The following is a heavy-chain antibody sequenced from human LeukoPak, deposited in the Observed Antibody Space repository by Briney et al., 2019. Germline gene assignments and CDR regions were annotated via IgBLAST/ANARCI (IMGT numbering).Heavy chain of an antibody. CDR3: ARPNYYDTDYFDL. CDR1: GGSISSSSYY. J-gene: IGHJ4*02. CDR2: MYYSGGT. D-gene: IGHD3-22*01. V-gene: IGHV4-39*01. Sequence: SETLSLTCTVSGGSISSSSYYWGWIRQPPGKGLEWIGSMYYSGGTYYNPSLKGRVTISVDTSENQFSLNVTSVTAADTAVYYCARPNYYDTDYFDLWGQGTLVTVSS.